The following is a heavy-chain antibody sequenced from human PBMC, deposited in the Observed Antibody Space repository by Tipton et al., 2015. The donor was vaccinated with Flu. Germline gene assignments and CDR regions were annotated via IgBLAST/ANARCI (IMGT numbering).Heavy chain of an antibody. CDR1: GGSISSSSYY. J-gene: IGHJ4*01. D-gene: IGHD3-10*01. Sequence: LRLSCTVSGGSISSSSYYWGWIRQPPGKGLEWIGSIYYSGSTAYNPSLKSRVTISVDTSRNQFSLNLKSVTAADTAVYFCARDRGWPASLDYWGQGILVTVSS. CDR3: ARDRGWPASLDY. V-gene: IGHV4-39*07. CDR2: IYYSGST.